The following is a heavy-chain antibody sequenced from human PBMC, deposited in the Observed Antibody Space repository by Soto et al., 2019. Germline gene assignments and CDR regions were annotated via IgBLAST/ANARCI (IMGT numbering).Heavy chain of an antibody. V-gene: IGHV4-30-2*01. CDR3: SREEYGSGRFDY. D-gene: IGHD3-10*01. CDR2: IYQRGST. J-gene: IGHJ4*02. CDR1: GGSINSGGYS. Sequence: QLQLQESGSGLVKPSQTLSLTCAVSGGSINSGGYSWSWIRQPPGKGLEWIGYIYQRGSTYYNPSLQSRVTISVDRSKNQFSLKLTSVTAADTAVYYCSREEYGSGRFDYWGQGTLVTVSS.